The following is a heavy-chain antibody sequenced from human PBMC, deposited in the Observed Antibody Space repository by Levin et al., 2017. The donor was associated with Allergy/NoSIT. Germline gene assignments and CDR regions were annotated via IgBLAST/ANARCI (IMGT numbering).Heavy chain of an antibody. CDR1: GFTFSSYW. CDR2: IKQDGSEK. Sequence: GESLKISCAASGFTFSSYWMSWVRQAPGKGLEWVANIKQDGSEKYYVDSVKGRFTISRDNAKNSLYLQMNSLRAEDTAVYYCARDLLVISAWGQGTLVTVSS. D-gene: IGHD3-9*01. V-gene: IGHV3-7*01. CDR3: ARDLLVISA. J-gene: IGHJ5*02.